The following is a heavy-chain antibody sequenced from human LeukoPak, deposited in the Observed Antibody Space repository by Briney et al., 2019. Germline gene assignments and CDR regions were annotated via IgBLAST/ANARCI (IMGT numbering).Heavy chain of an antibody. Sequence: GASVKVSCKASGGTFSSYAISWARQAPGQGLEWMGGIIPIFGTANYAQKFQGRVTITADKSTSTAYMELSSLRSEDTAVYYCARSHSYGYRSYYYYYYMDVWGKGTTVTVSS. CDR2: IIPIFGTA. V-gene: IGHV1-69*06. J-gene: IGHJ6*03. CDR3: ARSHSYGYRSYYYYYYMDV. D-gene: IGHD5-18*01. CDR1: GGTFSSYA.